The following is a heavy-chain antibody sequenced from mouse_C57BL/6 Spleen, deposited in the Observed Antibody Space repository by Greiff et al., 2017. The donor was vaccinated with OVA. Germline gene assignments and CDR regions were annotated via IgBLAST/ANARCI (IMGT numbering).Heavy chain of an antibody. V-gene: IGHV1-82*01. Sequence: QVQLQQPGPELVKPGASVKISCKASGYAFSSSWMNWVKQRPGTGLEWIGRIYPGDGATKYNGKFKGKATLTADKSSSTAYMQRSSLTSEDSAVYFCARISHYYDFDYRGKGTTLTVSS. CDR3: ARISHYYDFDY. J-gene: IGHJ2*01. CDR2: IYPGDGAT. D-gene: IGHD1-2*01. CDR1: GYAFSSSW.